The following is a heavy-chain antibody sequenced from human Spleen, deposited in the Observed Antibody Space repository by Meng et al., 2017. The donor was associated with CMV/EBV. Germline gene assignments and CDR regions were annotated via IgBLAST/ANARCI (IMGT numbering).Heavy chain of an antibody. V-gene: IGHV1-18*01. CDR2: ISAYNGNT. CDR1: GYTFTSYG. Sequence: ASVKVSCKASGYTFTSYGISWVRQAPGQGLEWMGWISAYNGNTNYAQKLQGRVTMTTDTSTSTAYMELRSLRSDDTAVYYCARAPVDSSGYSYYYYYGMDVWGQGTTVTVSS. CDR3: ARAPVDSSGYSYYYYYGMDV. J-gene: IGHJ6*02. D-gene: IGHD3-22*01.